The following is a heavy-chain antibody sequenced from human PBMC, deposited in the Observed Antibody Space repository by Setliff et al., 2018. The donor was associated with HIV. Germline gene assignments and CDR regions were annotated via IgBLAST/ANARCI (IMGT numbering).Heavy chain of an antibody. CDR2: IYTSGDT. D-gene: IGHD3-9*01. V-gene: IGHV4-61*02. CDR3: AREAEQDYDVVTETLVEGAYIQF. CDR1: GASLNSGSYF. J-gene: IGHJ1*01. Sequence: TLSLTCTVSGASLNSGSYFWSWVRQPAGKGLEWIGRIYTSGDTNYNPSLKSRVTISMDTSKKQFSLKLRSVTAADTAVYYCAREAEQDYDVVTETLVEGAYIQFWGQGSLVTV.